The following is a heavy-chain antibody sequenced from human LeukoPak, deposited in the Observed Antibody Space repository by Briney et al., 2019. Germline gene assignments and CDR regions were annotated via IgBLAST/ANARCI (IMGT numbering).Heavy chain of an antibody. Sequence: GGSLRLSCAASGFTFTNAWMNWVRQAPGEGLEWVGRIKSKADGETIDYAAPVKGRFTFSRDDSKNMLYLQMNSLKSEDTAVYYCSTLTSRGLSDSWGQGTLVTVSS. V-gene: IGHV3-15*07. CDR1: GFTFTNAW. D-gene: IGHD3-16*01. CDR3: STLTSRGLSDS. CDR2: IKSKADGETI. J-gene: IGHJ4*02.